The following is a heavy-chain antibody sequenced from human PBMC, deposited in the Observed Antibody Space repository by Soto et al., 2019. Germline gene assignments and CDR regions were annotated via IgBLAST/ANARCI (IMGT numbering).Heavy chain of an antibody. D-gene: IGHD3-22*01. CDR2: IGTAGDT. J-gene: IGHJ4*02. V-gene: IGHV3-13*04. CDR1: GFTFSTHD. CDR3: ARGPWPRGDSSGFYYYFDY. Sequence: GGSLRLSCAASGFTFSTHDMHWVRQATGKGLEWVSAIGTAGDTYYPDSVKGRFAISRENAKNSLYLQVNSLRVGDTAVYYCARGPWPRGDSSGFYYYFDYWGQGTLVTSPQ.